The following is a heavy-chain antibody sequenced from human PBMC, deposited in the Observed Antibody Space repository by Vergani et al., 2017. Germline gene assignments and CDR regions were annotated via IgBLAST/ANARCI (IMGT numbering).Heavy chain of an antibody. CDR1: GFTFSSYS. Sequence: EVQLVESGGGLVQPGGSPRLSCAASGFTFSSYSMNWVRQAPGKGLEWVSSISSSSSYIYYADSVKGRFTISRDNAKNSLYLQMNSLRAEDTAVYYCARRGAYCGGDCYIDYWGQGTLVTVSS. J-gene: IGHJ4*02. CDR3: ARRGAYCGGDCYIDY. CDR2: ISSSSSYI. V-gene: IGHV3-21*01. D-gene: IGHD2-21*01.